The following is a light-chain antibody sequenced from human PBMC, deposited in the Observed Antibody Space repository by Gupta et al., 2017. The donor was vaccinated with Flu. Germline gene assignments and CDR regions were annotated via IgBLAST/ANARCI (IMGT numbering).Light chain of an antibody. CDR2: WAS. CDR1: QSVLYSSNNKNY. J-gene: IGKJ2*01. CDR3: QQDYSTPYT. V-gene: IGKV4-1*01. Sequence: DIVMTQSPDSLAVSLGERATINCKSSQSVLYSSNNKNYLAWYQQKPGQPPKLLIYWASTRESGVPDRFSGRGSGTDFTLTISSLQAEDVTVYYCQQDYSTPYTFGQATKMEIK.